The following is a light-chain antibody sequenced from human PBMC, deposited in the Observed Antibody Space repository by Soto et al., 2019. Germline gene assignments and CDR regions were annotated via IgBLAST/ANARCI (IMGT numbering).Light chain of an antibody. J-gene: IGKJ5*01. Sequence: IVLTQSPATLSLWPGETAVLSCRASQTVNTYLSWYQQRPGQAPRLLIYDASKRVPGIPARFSGSGSGTDFTLTISSLEPEDLALYCCQQRGTSITVGQGTRLEIE. V-gene: IGKV3-11*01. CDR1: QTVNTY. CDR2: DAS. CDR3: QQRGTSIT.